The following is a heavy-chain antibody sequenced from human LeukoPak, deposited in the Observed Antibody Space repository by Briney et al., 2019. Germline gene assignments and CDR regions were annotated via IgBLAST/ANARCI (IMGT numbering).Heavy chain of an antibody. CDR1: GYTFTSYD. D-gene: IGHD6-19*01. CDR3: ARGNSVPGSLNWLDP. Sequence: ASVKVSCKASGYTFTSYDINWVRQATGQGLEWMGWMNPNSGNTGYVQKFQGRVIMTRDTSTSTAYMELSSLRSEDTAVYYCARGNSVPGSLNWLDPYGQGTLVTVSS. J-gene: IGHJ5*02. CDR2: MNPNSGNT. V-gene: IGHV1-8*01.